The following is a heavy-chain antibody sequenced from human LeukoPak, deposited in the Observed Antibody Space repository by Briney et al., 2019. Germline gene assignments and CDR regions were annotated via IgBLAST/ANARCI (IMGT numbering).Heavy chain of an antibody. CDR3: ARAVITFGGVVAKGFDC. CDR2: IYYSGST. V-gene: IGHV4-59*01. Sequence: SETLSLTCTVSGGSFSSYYWSWIRQPPGKGLEWIGYIYYSGSTDYNPSLKSRVTMSLDTPKNQFSLNLSSVTAADTAVYYCARAVITFGGVVAKGFDCWGQGTLVTVSS. D-gene: IGHD3-16*02. CDR1: GGSFSSYY. J-gene: IGHJ4*02.